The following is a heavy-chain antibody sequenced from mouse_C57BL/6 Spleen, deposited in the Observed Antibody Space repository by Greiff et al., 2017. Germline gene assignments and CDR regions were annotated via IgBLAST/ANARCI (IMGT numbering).Heavy chain of an antibody. Sequence: VQLQQPGAELVRPGSSVKLSCKASGYTFTSYWMHWVKQRPIQGLEWIGNIDPSDSETHYNQKFKDKAKLTVDKSSSTAYMQLSSLTSEDAAVYYCAVVAVDFDVWGTGTTVTVSS. J-gene: IGHJ1*03. CDR1: GYTFTSYW. V-gene: IGHV1-52*01. CDR3: AVVAVDFDV. D-gene: IGHD1-1*01. CDR2: IDPSDSET.